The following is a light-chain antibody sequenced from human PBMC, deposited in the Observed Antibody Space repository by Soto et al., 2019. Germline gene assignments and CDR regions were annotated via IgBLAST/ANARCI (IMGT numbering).Light chain of an antibody. CDR1: SSDVGGYSY. CDR3: QSYDSSLSAKV. V-gene: IGLV2-8*01. Sequence: QSALTQPPSASGSPGQSVTISCTGASSDVGGYSYVSWYQQHPGKAPKLMIYEVSKRPSGVPDRFSGSKSGNTASLTVSGLQAEDEADYHCQSYDSSLSAKVFGGGTKLTVL. J-gene: IGLJ3*02. CDR2: EVS.